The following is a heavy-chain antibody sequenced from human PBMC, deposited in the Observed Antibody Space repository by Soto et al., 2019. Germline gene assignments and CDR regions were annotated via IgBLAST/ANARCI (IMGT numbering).Heavy chain of an antibody. Sequence: QVQLVQSGGEVKKPGASVKVSCKASGYTFTNYGISWVRQAPGQGLEWMGWINVYNGNTKYAQKVQGRVTMTTDTPTSTAYWELRSLRSDDTAVYYCARGVGSGTYYNQYNWFDPWGQGTLVTVSS. CDR3: ARGVGSGTYYNQYNWFDP. D-gene: IGHD3-10*01. CDR2: INVYNGNT. J-gene: IGHJ5*02. V-gene: IGHV1-18*01. CDR1: GYTFTNYG.